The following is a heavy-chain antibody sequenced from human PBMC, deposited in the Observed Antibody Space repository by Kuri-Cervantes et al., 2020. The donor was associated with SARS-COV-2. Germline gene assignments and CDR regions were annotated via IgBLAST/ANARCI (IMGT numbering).Heavy chain of an antibody. CDR3: ARFYISGWFDP. CDR1: GGSFSGYY. J-gene: IGHJ5*02. CDR2: INHSGST. Sequence: GSLRLSCAVYGGSFSGYYWSWIRQPPGKGLEWIGEINHSGSTNYNPSLKSRVTISVDTSKNQFSLKLSSVTAADTAVYYCARFYISGWFDPWGQGTLVTVSS. V-gene: IGHV4-34*01. D-gene: IGHD2/OR15-2a*01.